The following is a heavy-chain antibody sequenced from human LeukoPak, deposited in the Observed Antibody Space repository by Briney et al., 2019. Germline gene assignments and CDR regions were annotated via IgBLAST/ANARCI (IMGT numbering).Heavy chain of an antibody. Sequence: PGGSLRLSCAASGFTFSNYGMNWVRQAPGKRLEWVSYISSSSDSIYYADFVKGRFTISRDNAENSLYLQMNSLRNEDTAVYYCARAMRSGYDYWGQGTLVTVSS. J-gene: IGHJ4*02. D-gene: IGHD5-12*01. CDR3: ARAMRSGYDY. V-gene: IGHV3-48*02. CDR2: ISSSSDSI. CDR1: GFTFSNYG.